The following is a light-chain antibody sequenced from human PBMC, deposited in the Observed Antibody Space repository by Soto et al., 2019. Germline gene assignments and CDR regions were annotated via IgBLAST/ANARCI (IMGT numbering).Light chain of an antibody. J-gene: IGKJ1*01. V-gene: IGKV1-12*01. CDR1: QAIDSW. CDR2: TGS. Sequence: DIQMTQSPSSVSASVGDRVTITCRASQAIDSWLAWYQQKPGEAPELLIFTGSLVHSGVPPRFSGSGSGKDFTLTISSLRPEDFATYYCQQTLSFPPTFGQGTKV. CDR3: QQTLSFPPT.